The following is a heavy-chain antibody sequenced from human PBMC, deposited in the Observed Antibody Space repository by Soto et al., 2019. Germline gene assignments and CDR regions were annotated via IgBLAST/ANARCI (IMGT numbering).Heavy chain of an antibody. CDR1: GYTFTSYG. V-gene: IGHV1-18*04. D-gene: IGHD3-9*01. J-gene: IGHJ6*02. Sequence: ASLKVSCKASGYTFTSYGISWVRQAPGQGLEWMGWISAYNGNTNYAQKLQGRVTMTTDTSTSTAYMELRSLRSDDTAVYYCARDTDYDILTGYYLWGYYYGMDVWGQGTTVTVSS. CDR2: ISAYNGNT. CDR3: ARDTDYDILTGYYLWGYYYGMDV.